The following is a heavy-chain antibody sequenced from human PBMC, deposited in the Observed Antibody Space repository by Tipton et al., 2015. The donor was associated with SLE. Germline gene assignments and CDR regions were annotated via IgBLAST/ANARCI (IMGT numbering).Heavy chain of an antibody. CDR1: GGSISSYY. Sequence: LRLSCTVSGGSISSYYWSWIRQPPGKGLEWIGYILYSGDTNYNPSLKSRVTISLDTSRKQFSLSLNSVTAADTAVYFCARDDPDGDGGGIPGDYWGQGTLVTVS. J-gene: IGHJ4*02. CDR3: ARDDPDGDGGGIPGDY. D-gene: IGHD4-17*01. V-gene: IGHV4-59*01. CDR2: ILYSGDT.